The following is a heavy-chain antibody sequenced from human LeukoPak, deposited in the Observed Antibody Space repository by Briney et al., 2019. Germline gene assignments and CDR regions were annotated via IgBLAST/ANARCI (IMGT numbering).Heavy chain of an antibody. CDR1: GFTFSSYA. V-gene: IGHV3-23*01. D-gene: IGHD3-22*01. CDR3: AKALPLDDSSGYYFLAFDY. CDR2: ISGSGGST. J-gene: IGHJ4*02. Sequence: PGGSLRLSRAASGFTFSSYAMSWVRQAPGKGLEWVSAISGSGGSTYYADSVKGRFTISRDNSKNTLYLQMNSLRAEDTAVYYCAKALPLDDSSGYYFLAFDYWGQGTLVTVSS.